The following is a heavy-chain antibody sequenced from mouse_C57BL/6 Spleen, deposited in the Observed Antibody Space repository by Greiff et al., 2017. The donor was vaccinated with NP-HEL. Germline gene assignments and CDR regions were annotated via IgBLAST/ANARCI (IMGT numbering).Heavy chain of an antibody. J-gene: IGHJ1*03. CDR1: GFNIKDYY. Sequence: VQLQQSGAELVRPGASVKLSCTASGFNIKDYYMHWVKQRPEQGLEWIGRIDPEDGDTEYAPKFQGQATMTADTSSNTAYLQLSSLTSEDTAVYYCTTPRYGSSYWYFDVWGTGTTVTVSS. CDR3: TTPRYGSSYWYFDV. V-gene: IGHV14-1*01. CDR2: IDPEDGDT. D-gene: IGHD1-1*01.